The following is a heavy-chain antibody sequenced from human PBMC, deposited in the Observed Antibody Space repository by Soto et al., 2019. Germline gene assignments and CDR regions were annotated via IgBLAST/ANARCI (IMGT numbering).Heavy chain of an antibody. J-gene: IGHJ4*02. CDR2: IYYSGST. V-gene: IGHV4-59*01. CDR3: ARGNTLVDY. D-gene: IGHD5-18*01. CDR1: GGSISSYY. Sequence: PSETLSLTCTVSGGSISSYYWSWIRQPPGKGLEWIGYIYYSGSTNYNPSLKSRVTISVDTSKNQFSLKLSSVTAADTAVYYCARGNTLVDYWGQGTLVTVS.